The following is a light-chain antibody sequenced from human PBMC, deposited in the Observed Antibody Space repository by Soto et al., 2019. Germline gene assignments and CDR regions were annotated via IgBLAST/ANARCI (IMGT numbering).Light chain of an antibody. J-gene: IGLJ3*02. Sequence: QSVLTQPPSASGTPGQRVSISCSGGTSNIGSNTVNWYQQLPGTAPKLLIYSNNQRPSGIPDRFSGSKSGTSASLAISGLQSEDEADYYCAAWDDSLSGPVFGGGTKVTVL. CDR2: SNN. V-gene: IGLV1-44*01. CDR3: AAWDDSLSGPV. CDR1: TSNIGSNT.